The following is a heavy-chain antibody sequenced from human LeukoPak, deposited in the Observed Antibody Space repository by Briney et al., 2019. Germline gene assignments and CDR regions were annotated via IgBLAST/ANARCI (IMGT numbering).Heavy chain of an antibody. D-gene: IGHD2-15*01. Sequence: GGSLRLSSAASVFTSNIYAMKWVTPAPGRGRVGGLTLSLVGYSTYCAESVKGRFTMSSDNSKNKVCLQMNSLRVEETAIYYCAKRAVGCRGVSCYYYYMDVWGKGTTVTVSS. CDR1: VFTSNIYA. CDR2: LSLVGYST. J-gene: IGHJ6*03. V-gene: IGHV3-23*01. CDR3: AKRAVGCRGVSCYYYYMDV.